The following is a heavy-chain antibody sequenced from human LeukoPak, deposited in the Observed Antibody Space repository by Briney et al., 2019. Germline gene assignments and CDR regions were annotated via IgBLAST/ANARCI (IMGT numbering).Heavy chain of an antibody. V-gene: IGHV4-34*01. D-gene: IGHD3-10*01. CDR1: GESFSGYY. J-gene: IGHJ4*02. Sequence: SEPLSLTCAVYGESFSGYYWSWIRQPPGKGLEWIGEINHSGSTNYNPSLKSRVTISVDTSKNQFSLKLSSVTAADTAVYYCARGRSYYGSGDTFDYWGQGTLVTVSS. CDR2: INHSGST. CDR3: ARGRSYYGSGDTFDY.